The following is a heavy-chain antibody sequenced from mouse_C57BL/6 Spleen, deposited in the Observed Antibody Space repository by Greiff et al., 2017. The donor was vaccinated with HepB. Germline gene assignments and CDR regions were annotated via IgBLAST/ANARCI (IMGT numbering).Heavy chain of an antibody. CDR3: ARHGSSYVGYFDV. CDR1: GYTFTSYW. CDR2: IYPSDSET. Sequence: VQLQQPGAELVRPGSSVKLSCKASGYTFTSYWMDWVKQRPGQGLEWIGNIYPSDSETHYNQKFKDKATLTVDKSSSTAYMQLSSLTSEDSAVYYCARHGSSYVGYFDVWGTGTTVTVSS. D-gene: IGHD1-1*01. V-gene: IGHV1-61*01. J-gene: IGHJ1*03.